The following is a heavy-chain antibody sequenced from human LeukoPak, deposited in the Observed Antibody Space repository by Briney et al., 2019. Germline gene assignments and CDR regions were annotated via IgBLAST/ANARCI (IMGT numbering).Heavy chain of an antibody. D-gene: IGHD5-18*01. CDR3: ARDNRGYSYGSYYFDY. CDR2: ISYDGSNK. V-gene: IGHV3-30*03. CDR1: GLPLSSYG. Sequence: PGGPLSFPCAASGLPLSSYGLHWAGKAQGKGREGGEVISYDGSNKYYADSVKGRFTISRDNSKNTLYLQMNSLRAEDTAVYYCARDNRGYSYGSYYFDYWGQGTLVTVSS. J-gene: IGHJ4*02.